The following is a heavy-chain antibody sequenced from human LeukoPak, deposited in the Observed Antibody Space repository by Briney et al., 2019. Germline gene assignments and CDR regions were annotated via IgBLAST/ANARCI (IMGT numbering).Heavy chain of an antibody. CDR2: ISSSSSHI. CDR3: AKPDGTTGTTALDY. V-gene: IGHV3-21*01. D-gene: IGHD1-1*01. J-gene: IGHJ4*02. CDR1: GFTFSTYT. Sequence: GGSLRLSCTASGFTFSTYTMNWVRQAPGKGLEWVSSISSSSSHIYYADSVKGRFTISRDNAKNSLYLQMNSLRAEDTAVYYCAKPDGTTGTTALDYWGQGTLVTVSS.